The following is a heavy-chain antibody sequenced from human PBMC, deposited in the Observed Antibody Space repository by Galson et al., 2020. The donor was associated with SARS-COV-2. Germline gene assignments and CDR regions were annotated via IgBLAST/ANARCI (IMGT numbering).Heavy chain of an antibody. D-gene: IGHD6-19*01. CDR1: GFSLNSRGMC. Sequence: ESGPTLVKPTQTLTLTCTFSGFSLNSRGMCVSWIRQPPGKALEWLARIDWDNNKYYNTSLKTRLTISKDTSKNQVVLTMTNMDPVDTATYYGERIVSRTVADTGRRGAFDIWGQGTMVTVSS. V-gene: IGHV2-70*11. J-gene: IGHJ3*02. CDR3: ERIVSRTVADTGRRGAFDI. CDR2: IDWDNNK.